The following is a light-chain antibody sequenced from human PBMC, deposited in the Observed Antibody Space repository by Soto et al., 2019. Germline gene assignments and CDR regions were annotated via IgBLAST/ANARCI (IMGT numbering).Light chain of an antibody. J-gene: IGLJ2*01. CDR1: RASIGSNT. Sequence: QSVLTQPPSASGTPGQRVTISCSGSRASIGSNTVTWYQHLPGAAPKLLVYNNNQRPSGVPDRFSGSKSDTSASLAISGLQFEDEAVYYCSSYAGSNNVVFGGGTKVTVL. CDR2: NNN. V-gene: IGLV1-44*01. CDR3: SSYAGSNNVV.